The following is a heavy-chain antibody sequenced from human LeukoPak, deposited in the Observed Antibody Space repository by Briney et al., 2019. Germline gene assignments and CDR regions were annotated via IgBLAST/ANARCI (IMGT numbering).Heavy chain of an antibody. CDR3: ARDGDDILTGGYYYYMDV. V-gene: IGHV1-18*01. J-gene: IGHJ6*03. D-gene: IGHD3-9*01. Sequence: GASVKVSCKASGYTFTSYGISWVRQAPGQGLEWMGWISAYNGNTNYAQKLQGRVTMTTDTSTSTAYMELRSLRSDDTAVYYCARDGDDILTGGYYYYMDVWGKGTTVTVSS. CDR1: GYTFTSYG. CDR2: ISAYNGNT.